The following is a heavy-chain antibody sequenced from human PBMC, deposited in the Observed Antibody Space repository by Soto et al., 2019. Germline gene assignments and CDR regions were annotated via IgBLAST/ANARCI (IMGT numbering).Heavy chain of an antibody. D-gene: IGHD6-13*01. V-gene: IGHV2-70*01. CDR2: IDWDDDK. Sequence: SGPTLVNPTQTLTLTCTFSGFSLSTSGMCVSWIRQPPGKALEWLALIDWDDDKYYSTSLKTRLTISKDTSKNQVVLTMTNMDPVDTATYYCARIRRSSSWYGNGMDVWGQGTTVTVSS. CDR1: GFSLSTSGMC. J-gene: IGHJ6*02. CDR3: ARIRRSSSWYGNGMDV.